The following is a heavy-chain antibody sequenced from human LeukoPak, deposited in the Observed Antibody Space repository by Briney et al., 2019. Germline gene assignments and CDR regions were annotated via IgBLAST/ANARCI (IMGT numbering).Heavy chain of an antibody. D-gene: IGHD3-22*01. V-gene: IGHV3-7*01. CDR1: GFIFSSYA. J-gene: IGHJ3*02. Sequence: PGGSLRLSCAASGFIFSSYAMSWVRQAPGKGLEWVANIKQDGSEKYYVDSVKGRFTISRDNAKNSLYLQMNSLRAEDTAVYYCARFITSALPSSGIWGQGTMVTVSS. CDR2: IKQDGSEK. CDR3: ARFITSALPSSGI.